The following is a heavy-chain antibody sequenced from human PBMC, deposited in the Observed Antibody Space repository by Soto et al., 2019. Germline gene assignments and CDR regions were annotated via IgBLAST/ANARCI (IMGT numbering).Heavy chain of an antibody. CDR1: GFTFDDNA. CDR3: AISQDRGGRTTFIY. CDR2: INWKSDI. Sequence: GGSLRLSCAVSGFTFDDNAVHWVRQAPEKGLEWVSGINWKSDIGYADSVKGRFTISRDNAENSLYLQMNSLRAEDTALYYCAISQDRGGRTTFIYWGQGTQVTVSS. D-gene: IGHD3-16*01. V-gene: IGHV3-9*01. J-gene: IGHJ4*02.